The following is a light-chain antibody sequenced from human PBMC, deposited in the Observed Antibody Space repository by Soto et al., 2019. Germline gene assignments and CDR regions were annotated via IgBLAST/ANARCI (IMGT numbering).Light chain of an antibody. CDR2: DVS. Sequence: QSALTQPASVSGSPGQSITISCTGTSRDVGAYDYVSWYQQHPGEVPKLMIFDVSDRPSGVSNRLSGSKSGNTAPLTSSGLQAEDEADYYCSSFTTSTSYVFGTGTKVTVL. V-gene: IGLV2-14*03. CDR3: SSFTTSTSYV. CDR1: SRDVGAYDY. J-gene: IGLJ1*01.